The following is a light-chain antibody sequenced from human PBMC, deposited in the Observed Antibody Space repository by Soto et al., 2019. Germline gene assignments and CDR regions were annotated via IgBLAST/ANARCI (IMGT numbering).Light chain of an antibody. CDR1: QSVSSD. CDR2: GAS. J-gene: IGKJ1*01. Sequence: EIVMTQSPATLSVSPGERATLSCRASQSVSSDLAWYQQKPGQALRLLIYGASTRATGIPARFSGSGSGTDFTLTISSLQSEDFAVYYCQQYNDWPQTFGQGTKVVVK. V-gene: IGKV3-15*01. CDR3: QQYNDWPQT.